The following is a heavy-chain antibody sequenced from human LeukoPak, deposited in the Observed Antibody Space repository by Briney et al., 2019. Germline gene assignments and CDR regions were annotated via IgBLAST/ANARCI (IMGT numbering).Heavy chain of an antibody. J-gene: IGHJ4*02. CDR3: AKTRPLDSSSWSHGDY. Sequence: GGSLRLSCAVSGFTFSSYAMSWVRQAPGKGLEWVSAISGSGDSTYYGDSVKGRFTISRDNSKNTLYLQMNSLRAEDTAVYYCAKTRPLDSSSWSHGDYWGQGTLVTVSS. D-gene: IGHD6-13*01. CDR2: ISGSGDST. V-gene: IGHV3-23*01. CDR1: GFTFSSYA.